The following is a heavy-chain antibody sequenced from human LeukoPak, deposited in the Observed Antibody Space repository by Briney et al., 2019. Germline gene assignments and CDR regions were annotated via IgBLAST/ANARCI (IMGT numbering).Heavy chain of an antibody. Sequence: PSETLSLTCTVSGGSISSSSHYWGWIRQPPGKGLEWIGGIYYSGSTYYNPSLKSRVTISVDTPKNQFSLKLSSVTAADTAVYYCARDGVVVAVHFDYWGQGTLVTVPS. CDR3: ARDGVVVAVHFDY. D-gene: IGHD2-15*01. CDR2: IYYSGST. V-gene: IGHV4-39*07. J-gene: IGHJ4*02. CDR1: GGSISSSSHY.